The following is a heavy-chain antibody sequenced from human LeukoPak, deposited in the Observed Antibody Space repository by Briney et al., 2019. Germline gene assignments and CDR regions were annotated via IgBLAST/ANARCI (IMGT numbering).Heavy chain of an antibody. Sequence: SETLSLTCTVSGASISSSSYYWGWIRQPPGKGLEWIGSIYYSGTTYYTPPLKSRATISVDVSKNQFSLKLRSVTAADTAVYSCARRTGYDPLINWGQGSLVTVSS. V-gene: IGHV4-39*07. D-gene: IGHD5-12*01. J-gene: IGHJ4*02. CDR1: GASISSSSYY. CDR2: IYYSGTT. CDR3: ARRTGYDPLIN.